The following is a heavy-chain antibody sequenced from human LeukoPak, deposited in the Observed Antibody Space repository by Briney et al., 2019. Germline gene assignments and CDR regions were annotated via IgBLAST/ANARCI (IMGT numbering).Heavy chain of an antibody. V-gene: IGHV1-8*03. Sequence: GASVKVSCKASGYTLTSYDINWVRQATGQGLEWMGWMNPNSGNTGYAQKFQGRVTITRNTSISTAYMELSSLRSEDMAVYYCARGGEIFWSGYLDWFDPWGQGTLVTVSS. CDR2: MNPNSGNT. D-gene: IGHD3-3*01. CDR3: ARGGEIFWSGYLDWFDP. J-gene: IGHJ5*02. CDR1: GYTLTSYD.